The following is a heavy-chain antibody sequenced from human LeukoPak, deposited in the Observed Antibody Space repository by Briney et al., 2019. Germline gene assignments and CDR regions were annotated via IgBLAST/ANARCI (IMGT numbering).Heavy chain of an antibody. D-gene: IGHD3-9*01. CDR2: ISYDGSNK. CDR1: GFTFSSYG. V-gene: IGHV3-30*18. J-gene: IGHJ4*02. Sequence: PGRSLRLSCAASGFTFSSYGMHWVRQAPGKGLEWVALISYDGSNKYYADSVKGRFTISRDNSKNTLYLQMNSLRAEDTAVYYCAKELRYFDWLFYYFDYWGQGTLVTVSS. CDR3: AKELRYFDWLFYYFDY.